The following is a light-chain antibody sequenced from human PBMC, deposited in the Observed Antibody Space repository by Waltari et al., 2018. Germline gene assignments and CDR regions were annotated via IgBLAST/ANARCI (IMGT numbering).Light chain of an antibody. V-gene: IGLV2-14*03. CDR1: SICVGGYNF. CDR3: SAYTGRSTLV. CDR2: DVT. J-gene: IGLJ2*01. Sequence: QSALPQPPSVSGSPGQSVTPSCTGPSICVGGYNFVSWYQPHPGKAPKLVISDVTYRPSGVSSRFSGSKADNTASLTISGLQAEDESDYYCSAYTGRSTLVFGGGTKLTVL.